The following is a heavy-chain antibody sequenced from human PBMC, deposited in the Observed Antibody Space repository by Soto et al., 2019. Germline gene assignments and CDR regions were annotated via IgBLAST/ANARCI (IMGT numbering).Heavy chain of an antibody. J-gene: IGHJ4*02. CDR2: IWHDGRYT. V-gene: IGHV3-33*01. D-gene: IGHD3-10*01. CDR1: GFSFSTYG. Sequence: QVQLVESGGGVVQPGRSLRLSCAASGFSFSTYGMHWVRQAPGKGLEWVAAIWHDGRYTFHADAVKGRSTISRDNSKNTLYLQMNSLTAEDTAVYYCARELSDYRKTFDWWGQGTLVTISS. CDR3: ARELSDYRKTFDW.